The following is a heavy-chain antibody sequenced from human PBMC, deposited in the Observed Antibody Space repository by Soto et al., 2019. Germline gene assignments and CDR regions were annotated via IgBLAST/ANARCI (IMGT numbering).Heavy chain of an antibody. J-gene: IGHJ3*02. Sequence: PGGSLRLSCAASGFTVSSNYMSWVRQAPGKGLEWVSVIYSGGSTYYADSVKGRFTISRDNSKNTLYLQMNSLRAEDTAVYYCARDRSSSRRYDAFDIWGQGTMVTVSS. CDR3: ARDRSSSRRYDAFDI. V-gene: IGHV3-53*01. CDR1: GFTVSSNY. CDR2: IYSGGST. D-gene: IGHD6-13*01.